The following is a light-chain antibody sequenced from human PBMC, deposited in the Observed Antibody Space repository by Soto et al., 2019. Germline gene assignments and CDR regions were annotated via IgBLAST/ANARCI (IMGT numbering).Light chain of an antibody. Sequence: QSALTQPAPVSGSPGQPLTISCTGTNTDVGGYNYVSSYQQHPGKAPKFMIYEVSNRPSGASNRVSCSKSGNTASLTISGLQAEDEADYYCSSYTSSSALYVFGTGTKVTVL. V-gene: IGLV2-14*01. CDR3: SSYTSSSALYV. CDR2: EVS. J-gene: IGLJ1*01. CDR1: NTDVGGYNY.